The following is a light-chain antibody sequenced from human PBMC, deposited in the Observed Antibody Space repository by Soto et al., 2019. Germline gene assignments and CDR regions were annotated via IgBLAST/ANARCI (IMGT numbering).Light chain of an antibody. Sequence: EIVMTQSPATLSVSPGERATLSCRASQSISIHLAWYQQQPGQGPRLLIYGASTRDTGTPARFSGSGSGTEFTLTISSLQSEDFAVYYCQQYDGWPSWTFGQGTKVEIK. CDR2: GAS. V-gene: IGKV3-15*01. CDR3: QQYDGWPSWT. J-gene: IGKJ1*01. CDR1: QSISIH.